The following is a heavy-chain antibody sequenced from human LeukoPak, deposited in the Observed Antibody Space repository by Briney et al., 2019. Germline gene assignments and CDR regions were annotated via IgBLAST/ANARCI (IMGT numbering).Heavy chain of an antibody. Sequence: ASVKVSCKASGYTFTTYGISWVRQAPGQGLEWMGWISAYNGNTNYAQKLQGRVTMTTDTSTSTAYMELRSLRSDDTAVYYCARDQADGYSSGWPDYWGQGTLVTVSS. D-gene: IGHD6-19*01. V-gene: IGHV1-18*01. CDR2: ISAYNGNT. J-gene: IGHJ4*02. CDR3: ARDQADGYSSGWPDY. CDR1: GYTFTTYG.